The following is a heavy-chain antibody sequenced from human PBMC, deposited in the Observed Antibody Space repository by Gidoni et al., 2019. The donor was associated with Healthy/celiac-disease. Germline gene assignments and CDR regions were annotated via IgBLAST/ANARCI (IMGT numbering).Heavy chain of an antibody. CDR2: ISWNSGSV. D-gene: IGHD5-18*01. Sequence: EVQLVESGGGLVQPGRSLRLSCAASGFTFDAYALHWVRQAPGKGLEWVSGISWNSGSVAYADSVKGRFTISRDNAKNSLYLQMNSLRAEDTALYYCAKDIGSGGGYSNRLGGQSPLNYYAMDVWGQGTTVTVSS. CDR1: GFTFDAYA. V-gene: IGHV3-9*01. CDR3: AKDIGSGGGYSNRLGGQSPLNYYAMDV. J-gene: IGHJ6*02.